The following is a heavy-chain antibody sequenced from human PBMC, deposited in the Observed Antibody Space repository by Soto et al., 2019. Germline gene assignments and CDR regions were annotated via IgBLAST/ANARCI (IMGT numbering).Heavy chain of an antibody. V-gene: IGHV1-18*01. CDR1: GYTFTSYG. J-gene: IGHJ5*02. CDR3: ARDLGHSYANEDWFDP. Sequence: GASVKVSCKASGYTFTSYGISWVRQAPGQGLEWMGWISAYNGNTNYAQKLRGRVTMTTDTSTSTAYMELRSLRSDDTAVYYCARDLGHSYANEDWFDPWGQGTLVTVSS. CDR2: ISAYNGNT. D-gene: IGHD5-18*01.